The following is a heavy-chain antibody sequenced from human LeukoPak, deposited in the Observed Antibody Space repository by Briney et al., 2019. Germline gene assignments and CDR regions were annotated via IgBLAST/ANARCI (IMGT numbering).Heavy chain of an antibody. CDR1: EFTFSSYW. Sequence: GGSLRFSCTASEFTFSSYWMSWVRQAPGKGLEWVANIKQDGSEKDYVDSVKGRFTISRDNAKNSLYLQMNSLRAEDTAVYYCARYCGGDCYGMDVWGQGTTVTVSS. CDR3: ARYCGGDCYGMDV. D-gene: IGHD2-21*01. J-gene: IGHJ6*02. CDR2: IKQDGSEK. V-gene: IGHV3-7*01.